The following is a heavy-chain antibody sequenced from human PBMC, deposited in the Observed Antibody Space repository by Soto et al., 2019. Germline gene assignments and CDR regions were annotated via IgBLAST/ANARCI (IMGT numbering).Heavy chain of an antibody. CDR2: INHSGST. V-gene: IGHV4-34*01. Sequence: PSETLPLTCAVYGGSFSGYYWSWIRQPPGKGLEWIGEINHSGSTNYNPSLKSRVTISVDTSKNQFSLKLSSVTAADTAVYYCASGIYCGGDCHPLWGQGTLVTVSS. CDR3: ASGIYCGGDCHPL. D-gene: IGHD2-21*02. J-gene: IGHJ4*02. CDR1: GGSFSGYY.